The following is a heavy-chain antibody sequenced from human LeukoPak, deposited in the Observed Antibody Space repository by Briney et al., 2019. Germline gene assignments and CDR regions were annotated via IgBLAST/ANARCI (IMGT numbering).Heavy chain of an antibody. V-gene: IGHV3-53*01. D-gene: IGHD3-22*01. CDR3: ARASGGYYDSSGSFDY. CDR2: IHSGDST. J-gene: IGHJ4*02. Sequence: PGGSLRLSCAVSGFTGSNNYMSWVHQAPGKGLEWISGIHSGDSTYYADSVKGRITISRDNSKNMLYLQMNSLRAEDTAVYHCARASGGYYDSSGSFDYWGQGTLVTVSS. CDR1: GFTGSNNY.